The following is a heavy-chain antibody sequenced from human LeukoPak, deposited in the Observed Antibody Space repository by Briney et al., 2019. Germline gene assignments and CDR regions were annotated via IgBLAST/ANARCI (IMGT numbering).Heavy chain of an antibody. J-gene: IGHJ3*02. V-gene: IGHV4-34*01. Sequence: SETLSLTCAVYGGSFSGYYWSWIRQPPGKGLEWIGEINHSGSTNYNPSLKSRVTISVDTSKNQFSLKLSSVTAADTAVYYCARSFGDYDPNAFDIWCHGTMVTVSS. CDR2: INHSGST. CDR1: GGSFSGYY. CDR3: ARSFGDYDPNAFDI. D-gene: IGHD4-17*01.